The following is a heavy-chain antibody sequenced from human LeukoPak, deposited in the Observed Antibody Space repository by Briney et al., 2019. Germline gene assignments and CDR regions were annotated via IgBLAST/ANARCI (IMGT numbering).Heavy chain of an antibody. CDR2: ISSSSSYI. V-gene: IGHV3-21*01. CDR1: GFTFSSYS. CDR3: ARGPLGGKRAGYAQYSIDY. J-gene: IGHJ4*02. D-gene: IGHD3-9*01. Sequence: GGSLRLSCAASGFTFSSYSMNWVRQAPGKGLEWVSSISSSSSYIYYADSVKGRFTISRDNAKNSLYLQMNSLRAEDTAVYYCARGPLGGKRAGYAQYSIDYWGQGTLVTVSS.